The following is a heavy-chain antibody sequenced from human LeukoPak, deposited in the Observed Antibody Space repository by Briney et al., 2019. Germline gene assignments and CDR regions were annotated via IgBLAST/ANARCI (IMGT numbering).Heavy chain of an antibody. CDR3: ARGDSGGYWNFDL. CDR2: INHSGST. Sequence: SETLSLTCAVYGGSFSGYYWSWIRQPPGKGLEWIGEINHSGSTNYNPSLKSRVAISVDTSKNQFSLKLSSVTAADTAVYYCARGDSGGYWNFDLWGGGTLVIVSS. D-gene: IGHD3-16*01. CDR1: GGSFSGYY. J-gene: IGHJ2*01. V-gene: IGHV4-34*01.